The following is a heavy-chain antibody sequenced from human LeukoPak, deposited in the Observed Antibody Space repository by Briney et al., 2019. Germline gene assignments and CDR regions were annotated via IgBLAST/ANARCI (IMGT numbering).Heavy chain of an antibody. J-gene: IGHJ5*02. CDR3: ARPYYYDSRIDP. V-gene: IGHV4-30-4*01. CDR1: GGSITSGDYY. Sequence: SETLSLTCTVSGGSITSGDYYWSWIRQPPGKGLEWIAYMYYSGSTYYNPSLKSRVTMSADTSKNQFSLKLSSVTAADTAVCYCARPYYYDSRIDPWGQGTLVTVSS. D-gene: IGHD3-22*01. CDR2: MYYSGST.